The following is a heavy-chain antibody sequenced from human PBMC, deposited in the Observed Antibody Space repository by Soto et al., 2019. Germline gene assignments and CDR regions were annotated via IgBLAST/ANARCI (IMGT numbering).Heavy chain of an antibody. CDR1: GFSFSNYE. CDR3: ARDRAAGGY. Sequence: GGSLRLSCAASGFSFSNYEMNWVRQAPGKGLEWVAYISSGGSTVHYADSVRGRFTVSRDNARNSLYLQMNTLRVEDTALYYCARDRAAGGYWGQGTLVTVSS. V-gene: IGHV3-48*03. CDR2: ISSGGSTV. J-gene: IGHJ4*02. D-gene: IGHD6-13*01.